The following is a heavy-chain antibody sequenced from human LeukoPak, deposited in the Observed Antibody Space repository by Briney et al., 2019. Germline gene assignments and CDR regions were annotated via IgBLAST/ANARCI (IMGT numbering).Heavy chain of an antibody. CDR3: AREARDAFDI. CDR1: GGTFSRYA. CDR2: IIPIFGTA. V-gene: IGHV1-69*05. J-gene: IGHJ3*02. Sequence: SVKVSCKPSGGTFSRYAISGVRQAPGQGLEWMGGIIPIFGTANYAQKFQGRVTITTDESTSTAYIELSSLRSEDTAVYYCAREARDAFDIWGQGTMVTVSS.